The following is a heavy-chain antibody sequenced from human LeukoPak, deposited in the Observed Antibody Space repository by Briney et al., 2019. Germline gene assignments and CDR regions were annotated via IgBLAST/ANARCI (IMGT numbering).Heavy chain of an antibody. CDR1: GFTFSSDA. CDR2: ISGSGGST. V-gene: IGHV3-23*01. D-gene: IGHD3-22*01. CDR3: AKQYYYDSSGYFDY. J-gene: IGHJ4*02. Sequence: GGSLRLSCAASGFTFSSDAMSWVRQAPGKGLEWVSAISGSGGSTYYADSVKGRFTISRDNSKNTLYLQMNSQRAEDTAVYYCAKQYYYDSSGYFDYWGQGTLVTVSS.